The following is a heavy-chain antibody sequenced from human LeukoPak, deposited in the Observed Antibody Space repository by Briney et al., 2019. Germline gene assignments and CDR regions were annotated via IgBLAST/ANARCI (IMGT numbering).Heavy chain of an antibody. J-gene: IGHJ3*02. Sequence: TSETLSLTCTVSGGSISSGGYYWSWIRQHPGKGLEWIGYIYYSGSTYYNPSLKSRVTISVDTSKNQFSLKLSSVTAADTAVYYRARDPTVNAFDIWGQGTMVTVSS. D-gene: IGHD4-17*01. CDR3: ARDPTVNAFDI. CDR2: IYYSGST. V-gene: IGHV4-31*03. CDR1: GGSISSGGYY.